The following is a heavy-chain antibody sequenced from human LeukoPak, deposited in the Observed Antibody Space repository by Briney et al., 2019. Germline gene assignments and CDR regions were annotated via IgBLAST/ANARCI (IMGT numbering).Heavy chain of an antibody. V-gene: IGHV3-23*01. J-gene: IGHJ4*02. Sequence: PGGSLRLSCAASGFTFSSYAMSWARQAPGKGLEWVSAISGSGGSTYYADSVKGRFTISRDNSKNTLYLQMNSLRAEDTAVYYCAKESYSATVSACMDYWGQGTLVTVSS. CDR1: GFTFSSYA. CDR3: AKESYSATVSACMDY. D-gene: IGHD4-17*01. CDR2: ISGSGGST.